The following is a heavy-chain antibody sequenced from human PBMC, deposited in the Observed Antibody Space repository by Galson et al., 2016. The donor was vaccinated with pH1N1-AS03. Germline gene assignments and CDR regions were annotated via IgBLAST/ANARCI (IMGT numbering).Heavy chain of an antibody. J-gene: IGHJ6*02. CDR1: GAPITSGSHY. Sequence: ETLSLTCSVSGAPITSGSHYWTWIRQLPGKGLEWIGYIYYSGTTKFNPSLATRVTMSVDRSKSQFPLNLMSVTAADTAVYYCARDGQLWPHYYPLDVWGQGTTVTVSS. V-gene: IGHV4-61*01. CDR3: ARDGQLWPHYYPLDV. D-gene: IGHD3-22*01. CDR2: IYYSGTT.